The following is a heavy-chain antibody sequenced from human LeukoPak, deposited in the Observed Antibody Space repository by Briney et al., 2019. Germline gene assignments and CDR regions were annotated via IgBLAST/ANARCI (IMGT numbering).Heavy chain of an antibody. CDR3: ARVTEGGGDV. Sequence: PSETLSLTCTVSGGSISSYYWSWIRQPPGKGLEWIGYIYYSGSTNYNPSLKSRVTISVDTSKNQFSLKLSSVTAADTAVYYCARVTEGGGDVWGKGTTVTISS. V-gene: IGHV4-59*01. J-gene: IGHJ6*04. CDR1: GGSISSYY. CDR2: IYYSGST. D-gene: IGHD2-15*01.